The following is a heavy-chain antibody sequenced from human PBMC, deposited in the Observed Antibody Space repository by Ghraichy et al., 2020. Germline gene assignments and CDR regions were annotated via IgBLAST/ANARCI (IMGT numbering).Heavy chain of an antibody. CDR2: INPNSGGT. CDR1: GYTFTDYY. V-gene: IGHV1-2*02. Sequence: ASVKVSCKASGYTFTDYYVHWVRQAPGQGLEWMGWINPNSGGTQYAQKFQGRVTMTRDTSISTAYMDLSRLRSDDTAVYFCARDPDDPLTGYVNSLGYWGQGTLVTVSS. J-gene: IGHJ4*02. D-gene: IGHD3-9*01. CDR3: ARDPDDPLTGYVNSLGY.